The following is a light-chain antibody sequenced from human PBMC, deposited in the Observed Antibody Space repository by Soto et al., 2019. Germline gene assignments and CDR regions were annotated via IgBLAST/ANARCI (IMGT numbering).Light chain of an antibody. Sequence: QSVLTQPASVSGSPGQSITISCTGTSSDVGGYNYVSWYQQHPGKAPKLVIYDVNNRPSGVSYRFSGSKSGNTASLTISGLQAEDEADYYCSSYTSSSTSYVFGTGTKVTVL. CDR1: SSDVGGYNY. J-gene: IGLJ1*01. CDR2: DVN. CDR3: SSYTSSSTSYV. V-gene: IGLV2-14*01.